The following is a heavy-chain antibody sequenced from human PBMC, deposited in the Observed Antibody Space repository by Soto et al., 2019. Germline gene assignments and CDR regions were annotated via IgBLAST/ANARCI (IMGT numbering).Heavy chain of an antibody. D-gene: IGHD6-13*01. Sequence: ASVKVSCKASGYTFTSYDINCVRQATGQGLEWMGWMNPNSGNTGYAQKFQGRVTMTRNTSISTAYMELSSLRSEDTAVYYCARGGYSSSWCWFGYWXQGTLVTVSS. V-gene: IGHV1-8*01. CDR2: MNPNSGNT. J-gene: IGHJ4*02. CDR1: GYTFTSYD. CDR3: ARGGYSSSWCWFGY.